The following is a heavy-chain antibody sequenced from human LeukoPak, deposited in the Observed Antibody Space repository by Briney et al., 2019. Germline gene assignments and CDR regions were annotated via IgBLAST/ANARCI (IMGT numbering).Heavy chain of an antibody. Sequence: SETLSLTCTVSGGSISSSSYYWGWIRQPPGKGLEWIGSIYYSGSTYYNPSLKSRVTISVDTSKNQFSLKLSSVTAADTAVYYCARTTMIVVVTDFGYWGQGTLVTVSS. J-gene: IGHJ4*02. CDR2: IYYSGST. CDR1: GGSISSSSYY. CDR3: ARTTMIVVVTDFGY. D-gene: IGHD3-22*01. V-gene: IGHV4-39*01.